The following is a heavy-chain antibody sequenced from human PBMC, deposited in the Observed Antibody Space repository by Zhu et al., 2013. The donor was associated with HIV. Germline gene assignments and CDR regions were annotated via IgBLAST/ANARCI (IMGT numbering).Heavy chain of an antibody. J-gene: IGHJ6*03. V-gene: IGHV1-18*01. CDR3: ARSGYCSSSTCYRNYFYMDV. Sequence: QVQLVQSGAEVKKPGASVKVSCKASGYTFTSYGISWVRQAPGQGLEWMGWISAYNGNTNYAQKLQGRVTMTTDTSTSTAYMELSRLRSDDTAVYYCARSGYCSSSTCYRNYFYMDVWGKGTTVTVSS. CDR2: ISAYNGNT. D-gene: IGHD2-2*02. CDR1: GYTFTSYG.